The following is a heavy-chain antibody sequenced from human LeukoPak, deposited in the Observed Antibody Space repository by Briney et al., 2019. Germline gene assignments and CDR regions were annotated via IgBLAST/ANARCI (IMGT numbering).Heavy chain of an antibody. Sequence: PSETLSLTCAVSGYSISSGYYWGWIRQPPGEGLEWIGSIYHSGSTYYNPSLKSRVAISVDTSKNQFSLKLSSVTAADTAVYYCARGVTIFGVVIKYYFDYWGQGTLVTVSS. D-gene: IGHD3-3*01. CDR2: IYHSGST. J-gene: IGHJ4*02. CDR1: GYSISSGYY. V-gene: IGHV4-38-2*01. CDR3: ARGVTIFGVVIKYYFDY.